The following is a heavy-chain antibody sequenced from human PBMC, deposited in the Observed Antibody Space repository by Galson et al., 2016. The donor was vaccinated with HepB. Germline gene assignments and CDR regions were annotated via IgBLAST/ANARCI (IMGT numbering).Heavy chain of an antibody. CDR1: GYTFSSYA. J-gene: IGHJ4*02. CDR3: AKVRVSGKRGLEFDY. D-gene: IGHD3-10*01. V-gene: IGHV3-23*01. Sequence: SLRLSCAASGYTFSSYAMSWVRRAPGKGLEWVSVISDSGASTYYADSVKGRFTISRDNSKNTLYLQMNSLRAEDTAVYYRAKVRVSGKRGLEFDYWGQGTLVTVSS. CDR2: ISDSGAST.